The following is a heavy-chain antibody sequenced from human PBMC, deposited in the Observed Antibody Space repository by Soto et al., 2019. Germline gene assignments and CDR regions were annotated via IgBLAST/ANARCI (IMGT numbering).Heavy chain of an antibody. CDR2: IYYSVST. D-gene: IGHD6-19*01. Sequence: PLSLTCPVCNDSINSSYWSLTLKNPFKLLEFIGYIYYSVSTNYNPSLKSRVTISVDTSKNQFSLKLSSVTAADTAVYYCARDRGRGIAVAGRSTYPIWGQGTLVTVSS. J-gene: IGHJ4*02. CDR1: NDSINSSY. V-gene: IGHV4-59*01. CDR3: ARDRGRGIAVAGRSTYPI.